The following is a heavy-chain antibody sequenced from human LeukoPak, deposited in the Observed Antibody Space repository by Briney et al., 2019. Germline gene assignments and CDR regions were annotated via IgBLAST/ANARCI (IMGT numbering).Heavy chain of an antibody. CDR1: GFTFSSYG. CDR3: TTRIVLMVYAPDRREEEVFDI. D-gene: IGHD2-8*01. Sequence: GGSLRLSCAASGFTFSSYGMHWVRQAPGKGLEWVAVIWDDGSNKYYADSVKGRFTISRDNSKNTLYLQMNSLKTEDTGVYYCTTRIVLMVYAPDRREEEVFDIWGQGTMVTVSS. J-gene: IGHJ3*02. V-gene: IGHV3-33*01. CDR2: IWDDGSNK.